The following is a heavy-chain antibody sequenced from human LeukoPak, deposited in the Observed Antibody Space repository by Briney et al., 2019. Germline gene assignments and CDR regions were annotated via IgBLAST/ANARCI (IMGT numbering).Heavy chain of an antibody. CDR2: ISSSSSYI. J-gene: IGHJ4*02. CDR3: ATEMYYDILTGYEYYFDY. CDR1: GFTFSSYS. Sequence: PGGSLRLSCAASGFTFSSYSMNWVRQAPGKGLEWVSSISSSSSYIYYADSVKGRFTISRDNAKNSLYLQMNSLRAEDTAVYYCATEMYYDILTGYEYYFDYWGQGTLVTVSS. D-gene: IGHD3-9*01. V-gene: IGHV3-21*01.